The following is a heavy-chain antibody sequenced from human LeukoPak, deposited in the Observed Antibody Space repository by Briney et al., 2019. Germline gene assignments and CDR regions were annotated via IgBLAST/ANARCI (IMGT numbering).Heavy chain of an antibody. CDR1: GYTFPSYD. V-gene: IGHV1-8*01. D-gene: IGHD6-13*01. J-gene: IGHJ3*02. Sequence: ASVTVSCQASGYTFPSYDLNGVGQAPGQGLDWVEWMNPNSGNTGYAQKFQGRVTMTRNTSISTAYMELSSLRSEDTAVYYCARGGIRAAAAAGSAFDIWGQGTMVTASS. CDR3: ARGGIRAAAAAGSAFDI. CDR2: MNPNSGNT.